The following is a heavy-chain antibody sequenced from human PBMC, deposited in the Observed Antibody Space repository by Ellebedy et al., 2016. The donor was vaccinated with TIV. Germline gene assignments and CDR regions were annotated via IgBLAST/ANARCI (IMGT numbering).Heavy chain of an antibody. V-gene: IGHV1-18*01. CDR3: ASRGVPLGYCSGDSCLETYYYYGMDV. D-gene: IGHD2-15*01. CDR2: ISAHNGHT. CDR1: GYTFTSYG. Sequence: AASVKVSCKASGYTFTSYGISWVRQAPGQGLEWMGWISAHNGHTNYAQKFQGRVTMTTDSSTSTAYMELRSLRSEDTAVYYWASRGVPLGYCSGDSCLETYYYYGMDVWGQGTTVTVSS. J-gene: IGHJ6*02.